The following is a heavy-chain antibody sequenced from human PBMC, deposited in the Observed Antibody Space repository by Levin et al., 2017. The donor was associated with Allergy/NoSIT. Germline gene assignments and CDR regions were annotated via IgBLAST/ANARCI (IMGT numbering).Heavy chain of an antibody. Sequence: PGGSLRLSCAASGFTFSSYAMSWVRQAPGKGLEWVSAISGSGGSTYYADSVKGRFTISRDNSKNTLYLQMNSLRAEDTAVYYCAKHCSGGSCARGPADYWGQGTLVTVSS. CDR1: GFTFSSYA. CDR3: AKHCSGGSCARGPADY. J-gene: IGHJ4*02. V-gene: IGHV3-23*01. CDR2: ISGSGGST. D-gene: IGHD2-15*01.